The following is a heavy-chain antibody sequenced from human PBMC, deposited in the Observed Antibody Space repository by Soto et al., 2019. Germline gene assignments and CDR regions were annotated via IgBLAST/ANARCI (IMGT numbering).Heavy chain of an antibody. Sequence: GGSLRLSCAASGFTFSSYAMSWVRQAPGKGLEWVSAISGSGGSTYYADSVKGRFTISRDNSKNTLYLQMNSLGAEDTAVYYCARSYDYVWGSYRSYYYGMDVWGQGTTVTVSS. V-gene: IGHV3-23*01. J-gene: IGHJ6*02. D-gene: IGHD3-16*02. CDR2: ISGSGGST. CDR1: GFTFSSYA. CDR3: ARSYDYVWGSYRSYYYGMDV.